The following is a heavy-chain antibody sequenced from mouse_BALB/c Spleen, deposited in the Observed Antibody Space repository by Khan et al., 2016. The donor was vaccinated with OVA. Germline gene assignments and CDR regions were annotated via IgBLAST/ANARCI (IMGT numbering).Heavy chain of an antibody. Sequence: QVQLQQSGAELVKPGASVKLSCKASGYTLTRYYMYWVKQRPGQGLEWIGGINPGNGGTNLNEKFKNKATLTVDTSSTTVYLQLSSLTSEDSAVYYCTRNYGYDYFDYWGQGTTLTVSS. CDR2: INPGNGGT. V-gene: IGHV1S81*02. CDR3: TRNYGYDYFDY. D-gene: IGHD1-2*01. J-gene: IGHJ2*01. CDR1: GYTLTRYY.